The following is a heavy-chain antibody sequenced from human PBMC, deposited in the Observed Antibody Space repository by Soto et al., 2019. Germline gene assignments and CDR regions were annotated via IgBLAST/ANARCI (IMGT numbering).Heavy chain of an antibody. D-gene: IGHD6-19*01. CDR3: ATDLLTAVAGEEGY. V-gene: IGHV1-24*01. CDR2: FDPEDGDP. J-gene: IGHJ4*02. Sequence: QVQRVQSGAEVKKPGASVKVSCKVSGHTLSDFSMHWVRQAPGRGLEWMGGFDPEDGDPIYAQNFQGRVTMTEDSSTDTAYMELSSLGAEDTAMYYCATDLLTAVAGEEGYCGQGTLVTVSS. CDR1: GHTLSDFS.